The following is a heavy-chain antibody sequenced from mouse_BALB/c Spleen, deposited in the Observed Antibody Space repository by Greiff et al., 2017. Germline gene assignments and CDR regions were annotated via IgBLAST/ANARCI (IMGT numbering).Heavy chain of an antibody. CDR3: ARHLTAIDY. V-gene: IGHV5-12-1*01. CDR1: GFAFSSYD. J-gene: IGHJ4*01. Sequence: EVKLMESGGGLVQPGGSLKLSCAASGFAFSSYDMSWVRQTPEKRLEWVAYISSGGGSTYYPDTVKGRFTISRDNAKNTLYLQMSSLKSEDTAMYYCARHLTAIDYWGQGTSVTVSS. D-gene: IGHD4-1*01. CDR2: ISSGGGST.